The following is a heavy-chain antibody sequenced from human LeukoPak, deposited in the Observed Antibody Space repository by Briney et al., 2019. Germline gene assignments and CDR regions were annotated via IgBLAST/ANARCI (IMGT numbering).Heavy chain of an antibody. CDR3: ARDIAAASGLGGYYYYYGMDV. J-gene: IGHJ6*02. CDR2: IYYSGGT. D-gene: IGHD6-13*01. V-gene: IGHV4-59*12. CDR1: GGSISSYY. Sequence: TSETLSLTCTVSGGSISSYYWTWIRQPPGKGLGLEWIGYIYYSGGTNYNPSLKSRVTISIDTSKNQVSLKLSSVTAADTAVYYCARDIAAASGLGGYYYYYGMDVWGQGTTVTVSS.